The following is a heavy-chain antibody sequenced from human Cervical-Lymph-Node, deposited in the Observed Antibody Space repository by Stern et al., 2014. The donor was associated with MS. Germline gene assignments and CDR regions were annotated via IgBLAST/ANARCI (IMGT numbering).Heavy chain of an antibody. CDR1: GASISSYY. J-gene: IGHJ4*02. Sequence: QLQLQESGPGLVKPSATLSLTCTVSGASISSYYWNWIRQPPGKGLEWIGYIYYTGTTNYNPSLKGRVAISLDTSKNQFSLIRGSVSAADTAVYYCARKSLSMDHYFDSWGQGTLVTVSS. CDR3: ARKSLSMDHYFDS. D-gene: IGHD2-2*03. V-gene: IGHV4-59*01. CDR2: IYYTGTT.